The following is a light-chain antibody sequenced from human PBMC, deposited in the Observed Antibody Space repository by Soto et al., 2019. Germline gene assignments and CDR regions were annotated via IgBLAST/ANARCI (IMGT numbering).Light chain of an antibody. Sequence: QPVLTQSPSASPCPSATLNLTLTLTHASYTIAWQQQQPEKGPRYLMKLNSDGSHSKGDGIPDRFSGSSSGAERYLTISSLQSEDEADYYCQTWGIGIQVFGGGTKLTVL. CDR1: HASYT. CDR2: LNSDGSH. J-gene: IGLJ3*02. CDR3: QTWGIGIQV. V-gene: IGLV4-69*01.